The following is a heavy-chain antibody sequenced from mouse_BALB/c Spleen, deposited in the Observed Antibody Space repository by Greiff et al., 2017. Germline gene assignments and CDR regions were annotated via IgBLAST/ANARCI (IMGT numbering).Heavy chain of an antibody. Sequence: EVKLMESGGGLVQPGGSRKLSCAASGFTFSSFGMHWVRQAPEKGLEWVAYISSGSSTIYYADTVKGRFTISRDNPKNTLFLQMTSLRSEDTAMYYCARSPYDYDLYWYFDVWGAGTTVTVSS. CDR1: GFTFSSFG. D-gene: IGHD2-4*01. J-gene: IGHJ1*01. V-gene: IGHV5-17*02. CDR3: ARSPYDYDLYWYFDV. CDR2: ISSGSSTI.